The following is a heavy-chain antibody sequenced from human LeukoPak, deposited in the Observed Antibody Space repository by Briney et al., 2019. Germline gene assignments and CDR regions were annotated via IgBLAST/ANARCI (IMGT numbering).Heavy chain of an antibody. J-gene: IGHJ4*02. D-gene: IGHD3-22*01. Sequence: SETLSLTCTVSGVSISSNNYYWTWIRQHPGKGLEWIGYISHSGNTFYNPSLKSRVAISLDTSKSQFSLKLSSVTAADTAVYFCAREDSSAYYSGYFDSWGQGTLVTVSS. CDR3: AREDSSAYYSGYFDS. CDR1: GVSISSNNYY. V-gene: IGHV4-31*03. CDR2: ISHSGNT.